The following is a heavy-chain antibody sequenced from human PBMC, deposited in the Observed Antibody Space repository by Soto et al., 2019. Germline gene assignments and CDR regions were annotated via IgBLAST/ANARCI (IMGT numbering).Heavy chain of an antibody. CDR2: IYWDDDK. CDR3: AHSQKRRSKRDYGGYYYYYMDV. D-gene: IGHD4-17*01. J-gene: IGHJ6*03. Sequence: SGPTLVKPTQTLTLTCTFSGFSLSTSGVGVGWIRQPPGKALEWLALIYWDDDKRYSPSLKSRLTITKDTSKNQVVLKMTNMDPVDTATYYCAHSQKRRSKRDYGGYYYYYMDVWGKGTTVTVSS. CDR1: GFSLSTSGVG. V-gene: IGHV2-5*02.